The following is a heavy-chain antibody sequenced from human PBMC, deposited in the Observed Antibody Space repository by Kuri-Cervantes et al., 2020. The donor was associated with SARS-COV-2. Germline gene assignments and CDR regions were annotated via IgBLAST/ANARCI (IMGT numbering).Heavy chain of an antibody. CDR2: IYHSGST. CDR3: ARVDSSLTIDY. V-gene: IGHV4-30-2*01. Sequence: SETLSLTCAVSGGSISSGGYSWSWIRQPPGKGLEWIGYIYHSGSTYFNPSLKSRVTLSADRSKNQFSHNLTSVTAADTAVYYCARVDSSLTIDYWGQGTLVTVSS. D-gene: IGHD6-13*01. CDR1: GGSISSGGYS. J-gene: IGHJ4*02.